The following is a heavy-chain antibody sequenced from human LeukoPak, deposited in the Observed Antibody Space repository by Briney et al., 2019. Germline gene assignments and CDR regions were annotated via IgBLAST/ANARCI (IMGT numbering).Heavy chain of an antibody. D-gene: IGHD3-10*01. V-gene: IGHV3-66*02. CDR2: IYSGGST. CDR3: ARDPVTMVRGVII. J-gene: IGHJ4*02. CDR1: GFTVSSNY. Sequence: PGGSLRLSCAASGFTVSSNYMSWARQAPGKGLEWVSVIYSGGSTYYADSVKGRFTISRDNSKNTLYLQMNSLRAEDTAVHYCARDPVTMVRGVIIWGQGTLVTVSS.